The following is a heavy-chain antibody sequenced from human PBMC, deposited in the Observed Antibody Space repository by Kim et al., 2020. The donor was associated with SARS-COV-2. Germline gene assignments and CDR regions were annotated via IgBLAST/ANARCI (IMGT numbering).Heavy chain of an antibody. J-gene: IGHJ6*02. V-gene: IGHV4-31*03. CDR1: GGSISSGGYY. CDR2: IYYSGST. D-gene: IGHD3-9*01. CDR3: AREVGYFDWFSGQGGMDV. Sequence: SETLSLTCTVSGGSISSGGYYWSWIRQHPGKGLEWIGYIYYSGSTYYNPSLKSRVTISVDTSKNQFSLKLSSVTAADTAVYYCAREVGYFDWFSGQGGMDVWGQGTTVTVSS.